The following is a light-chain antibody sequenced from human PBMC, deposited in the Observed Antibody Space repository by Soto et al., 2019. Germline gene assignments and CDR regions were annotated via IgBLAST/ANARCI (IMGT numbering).Light chain of an antibody. J-gene: IGKJ1*01. CDR2: KAS. CDR1: QSISGW. V-gene: IGKV1-5*03. Sequence: DIQMTQSPSTLSAFVGDRVTITCRASQSISGWLAWYQQKPGKAPHLLIYKASSLESGVPSRFSDSGSGTEFTLTISSLQPDDFATYYCQQYNTYSPTFGQGTKVEIK. CDR3: QQYNTYSPT.